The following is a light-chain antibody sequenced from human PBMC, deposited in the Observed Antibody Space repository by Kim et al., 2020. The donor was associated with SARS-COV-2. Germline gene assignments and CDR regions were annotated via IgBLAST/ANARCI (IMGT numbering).Light chain of an antibody. CDR1: QDLADGDGNTY. Sequence: QPASISCRSSQDLADGDGNTYLNWFNQRPGQSPRRLIYQVSKRDSGVPDRFSGGGSGTDFTVISNRVEGGDVGVYYCMQGTHWPYTFGQGTKLEI. V-gene: IGKV2-30*01. CDR3: MQGTHWPYT. J-gene: IGKJ2*01. CDR2: QVS.